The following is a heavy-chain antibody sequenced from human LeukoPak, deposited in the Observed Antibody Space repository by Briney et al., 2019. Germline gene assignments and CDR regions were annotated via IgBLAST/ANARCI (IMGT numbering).Heavy chain of an antibody. CDR2: INHSGST. Sequence: PSETLSLTCAVYGGSFSGYYWSWIRQPPGKGLEWIGEINHSGSTNYNPSLKSRVTISVDTSKNQFSLKLSSVTAADTAVYYCARTHTVTTAFDYWGQGTLVTVSS. CDR3: ARTHTVTTAFDY. V-gene: IGHV4-34*01. J-gene: IGHJ4*02. D-gene: IGHD4-17*01. CDR1: GGSFSGYY.